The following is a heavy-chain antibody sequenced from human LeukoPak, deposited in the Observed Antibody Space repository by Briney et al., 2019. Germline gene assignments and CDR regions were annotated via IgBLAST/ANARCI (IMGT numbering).Heavy chain of an antibody. V-gene: IGHV3-33*08. CDR2: IWYDGNNQ. CDR3: ARYGDYGAFDI. Sequence: GGSLRLSCAGSGFILSNAWMSWVRQAPGKGLEWVAVIWYDGNNQYYADSLKGRFTISRDNSKNTLYLQMNSLRAEDTAVYYCARYGDYGAFDIWGQGTMVTVSS. CDR1: GFILSNAW. J-gene: IGHJ3*02. D-gene: IGHD4-17*01.